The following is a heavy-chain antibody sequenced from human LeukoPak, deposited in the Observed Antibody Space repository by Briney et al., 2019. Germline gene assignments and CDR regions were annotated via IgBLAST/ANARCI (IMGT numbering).Heavy chain of an antibody. V-gene: IGHV3-23*01. J-gene: IGHJ5*02. Sequence: GGSLRLSCAASGFTFSSYAMSWVRQAPGKGLEWVSAIRGSGDRTHYADSVKGRFTISRDNSKNTLYLQMNSLRAEDTAVYYCAKDPTGHNWFDPWGQGTLVTVSS. CDR3: AKDPTGHNWFDP. CDR1: GFTFSSYA. CDR2: IRGSGDRT.